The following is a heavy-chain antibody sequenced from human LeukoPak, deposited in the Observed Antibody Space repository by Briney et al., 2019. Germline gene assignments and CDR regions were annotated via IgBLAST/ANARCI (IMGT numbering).Heavy chain of an antibody. CDR3: AKGKVNHLGALDY. J-gene: IGHJ4*02. D-gene: IGHD1-26*01. V-gene: IGHV3-23*01. Sequence: GGSLRLSCAASGFTFSSYAMSWARQAPGKGLEWVSAISGSGGSTYYADSVKGRFIISKDGSTNTLFLQMDSLRADDTGIYYCAKGKVNHLGALDYWGQGALVTVSS. CDR2: ISGSGGST. CDR1: GFTFSSYA.